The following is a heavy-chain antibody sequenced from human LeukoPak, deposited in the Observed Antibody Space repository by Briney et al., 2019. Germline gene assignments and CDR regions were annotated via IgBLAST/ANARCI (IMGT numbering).Heavy chain of an antibody. Sequence: PGGSLRLSCAASGFTFSRLWMTWVRQAPGKGLEWVANIQPDGSEKYYLDSVKGRFTISRDNAKNSLFLHMNSLSAADTAVYYCAREASDSTRNWVYWGQGALVTASS. J-gene: IGHJ4*02. CDR2: IQPDGSEK. D-gene: IGHD7-27*01. V-gene: IGHV3-7*03. CDR3: AREASDSTRNWVY. CDR1: GFTFSRLW.